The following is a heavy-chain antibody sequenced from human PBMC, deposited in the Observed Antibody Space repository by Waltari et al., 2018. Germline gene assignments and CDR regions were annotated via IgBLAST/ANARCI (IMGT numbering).Heavy chain of an antibody. CDR2: IYYSAST. J-gene: IGHJ5*02. CDR3: ARGTYSSGWYYLFDP. CDR1: GGSISSYY. V-gene: IGHV4-59*01. D-gene: IGHD6-19*01. Sequence: QVQLQESGPGLVKPSETLSLTCTVSGGSISSYYWSWIRQPPGKGLEWIGDIYYSASTQYDPSRRSRVAIAVDTAKNQFSLKLSSVTAADTAVYYCARGTYSSGWYYLFDPWGQGTLVTVSS.